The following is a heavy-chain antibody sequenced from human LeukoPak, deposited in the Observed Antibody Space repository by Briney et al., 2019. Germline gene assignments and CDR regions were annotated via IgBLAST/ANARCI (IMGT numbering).Heavy chain of an antibody. Sequence: GGPLSLSFAASGFPFSSYSMNWVGQAPGKAREWVSSISSSSSYIYYADSVKGRFTISRDNAKNSLYLQMNSLRAEDTAVYYCASTIAVAGFDYWGQGTLVTVSS. CDR2: ISSSSSYI. J-gene: IGHJ4*02. V-gene: IGHV3-21*01. D-gene: IGHD6-19*01. CDR1: GFPFSSYS. CDR3: ASTIAVAGFDY.